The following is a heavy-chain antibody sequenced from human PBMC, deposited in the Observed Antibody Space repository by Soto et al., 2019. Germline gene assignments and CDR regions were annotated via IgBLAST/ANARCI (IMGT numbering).Heavy chain of an antibody. V-gene: IGHV3-23*01. CDR3: AKDYYDFWSGCPYCYMDV. Sequence: GGSLRLSCAASGFTFSSYAMSWVRQAPGKGLEWVSAISGSGGSTYYADSVKGRFTISRDNSKNTLYLQMNSLRAEDMAVYYCAKDYYDFWSGCPYCYMDVWGKGTTVTVSS. D-gene: IGHD3-3*01. J-gene: IGHJ6*03. CDR1: GFTFSSYA. CDR2: ISGSGGST.